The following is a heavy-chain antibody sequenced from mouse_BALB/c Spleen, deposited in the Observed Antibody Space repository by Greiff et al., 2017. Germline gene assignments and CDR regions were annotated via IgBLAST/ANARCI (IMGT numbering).Heavy chain of an antibody. V-gene: IGHV5-4*02. CDR1: GFTFSDYY. J-gene: IGHJ3*01. Sequence: EVMLVESGGGLVKPGGSLKLSCAASGFTFSDYYMYWVRQTPEKRLEWVATISDGGSYTYYPDSVKGRFTISRDNAKNNLYLQMSSLKSEDTAMYYCAREEGNPFAYWGQGTLVTVSA. D-gene: IGHD2-1*01. CDR3: AREEGNPFAY. CDR2: ISDGGSYT.